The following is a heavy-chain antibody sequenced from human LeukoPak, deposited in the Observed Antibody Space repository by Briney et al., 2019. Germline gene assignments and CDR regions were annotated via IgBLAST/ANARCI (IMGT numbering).Heavy chain of an antibody. CDR1: GGSIISGGNY. V-gene: IGHV4-31*03. CDR2: IYFSGTT. CDR3: ARGRTAMDSFDY. J-gene: IGHJ4*02. D-gene: IGHD5-18*01. Sequence: PSQTLSLTCTVSGGSIISGGNYWSWIRQHPGKGLEWIAYIYFSGTTYYNPSLRSRLTISLDSSKNQFSLTLTPLTAADTALYYCARGRTAMDSFDYWGQGTLVTVSS.